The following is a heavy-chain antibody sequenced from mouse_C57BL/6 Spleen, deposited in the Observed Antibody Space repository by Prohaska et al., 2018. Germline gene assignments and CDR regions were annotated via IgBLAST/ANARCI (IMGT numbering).Heavy chain of an antibody. Sequence: EVQLHQSGAELVKPGASVKLSCTASVFNIKDYYMHWVKTRTEQGLEWIGRIDPEDGETKYAPKFQGKATITADTSSNTAYLQLSSLTSEDTAVYYCAREENDYVGFAYWGQGTLVTVSA. CDR2: IDPEDGET. D-gene: IGHD2-4*01. CDR3: AREENDYVGFAY. J-gene: IGHJ3*01. V-gene: IGHV14-2*01. CDR1: VFNIKDYY.